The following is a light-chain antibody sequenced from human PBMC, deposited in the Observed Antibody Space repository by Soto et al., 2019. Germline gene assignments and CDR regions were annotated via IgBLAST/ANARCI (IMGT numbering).Light chain of an antibody. Sequence: QSALTQPASVAGSLGQSITLSCTGTSSDIAIYNYVSWYQHHPGRVPKLLISEVTNRPSGASDRFSGSKSGNTASLTISVLQADDEADYYCTSFTPRSSLVFGGGTKLTVL. CDR3: TSFTPRSSLV. J-gene: IGLJ2*01. CDR2: EVT. CDR1: SSDIAIYNY. V-gene: IGLV2-14*01.